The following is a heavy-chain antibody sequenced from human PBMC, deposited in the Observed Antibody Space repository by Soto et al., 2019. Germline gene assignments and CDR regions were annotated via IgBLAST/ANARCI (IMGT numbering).Heavy chain of an antibody. CDR1: AGSFRAYY. CDR3: ARCSGDTVHSSGFEHD. Sequence: PSAKLRDTCALSAGSFRAYYCSWIRQPPGKWLECIGEITHSGGTRYNQSLTTRVTISVETSKSQFSLKLTSVTAADRAVYYCARCSGDTVHSSGFEHDWGKGTLVTV. CDR2: ITHSGGT. D-gene: IGHD3-22*01. J-gene: IGHJ4*02. V-gene: IGHV4-34*01.